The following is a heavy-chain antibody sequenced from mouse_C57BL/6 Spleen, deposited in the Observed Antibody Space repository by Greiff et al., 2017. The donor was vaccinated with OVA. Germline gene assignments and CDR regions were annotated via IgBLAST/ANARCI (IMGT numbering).Heavy chain of an antibody. CDR3: TRDYYGNYVFFFDY. D-gene: IGHD2-1*01. J-gene: IGHJ2*01. CDR1: GYTFTSYW. V-gene: IGHV1-5*01. CDR2: IYPGNSDT. Sequence: VQLQQSGTVLARPGASVKMSCKTSGYTFTSYWMHWVKQRPGQGLEWIGAIYPGNSDTSYNQKLKGKAKLTAVTSASTAYMELSSLTNEDSAVYYCTRDYYGNYVFFFDYWGQGTTLTVSS.